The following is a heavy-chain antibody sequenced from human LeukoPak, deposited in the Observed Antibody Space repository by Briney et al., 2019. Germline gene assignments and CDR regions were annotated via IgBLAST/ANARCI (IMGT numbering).Heavy chain of an antibody. CDR2: INHSGST. V-gene: IGHV4-34*01. CDR3: ARGRAIIWGSYRPNWFDP. J-gene: IGHJ5*02. Sequence: NPSETLSLTCAVYGGSFSGYYWSWIRQPPGKGPEWIGEINHSGSTNYNPSLKSRVTISVDTSKNQFSLKLSSVTAADTAVYYCARGRAIIWGSYRPNWFDPWGQGTLVTVSS. D-gene: IGHD3-16*02. CDR1: GGSFSGYY.